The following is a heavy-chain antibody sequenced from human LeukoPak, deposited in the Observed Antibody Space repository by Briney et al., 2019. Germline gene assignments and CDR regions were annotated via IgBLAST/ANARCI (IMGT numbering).Heavy chain of an antibody. CDR3: ARGLDGVATISNDY. D-gene: IGHD5-12*01. V-gene: IGHV3-7*02. CDR1: GFTLTSYW. CDR2: IKEDGSEK. J-gene: IGHJ4*02. Sequence: GGSLRLSCAASGFTLTSYWMSWVRQAPGKGLEWVANIKEDGSEKYYVDSVKGRFTISRDNAKSSLYLQMNSLRDEDTAVYYCARGLDGVATISNDYWGQGTLVTVSS.